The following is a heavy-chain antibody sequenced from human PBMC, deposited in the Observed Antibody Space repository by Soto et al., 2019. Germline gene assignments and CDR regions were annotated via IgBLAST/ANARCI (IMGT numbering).Heavy chain of an antibody. CDR2: IIPIFGTA. CDR3: ARDLAARPYYYYGMDV. J-gene: IGHJ6*02. Sequence: ASVKVSCKASGGTFSSYAISWVRQAPGQGLEWMGVIIPIFGTANCAQKFQGRVTITADESTSTAYMELSSLRSEDTAVYYCARDLAARPYYYYGMDVWGQGTTVTVSS. D-gene: IGHD6-6*01. CDR1: GGTFSSYA. V-gene: IGHV1-69*13.